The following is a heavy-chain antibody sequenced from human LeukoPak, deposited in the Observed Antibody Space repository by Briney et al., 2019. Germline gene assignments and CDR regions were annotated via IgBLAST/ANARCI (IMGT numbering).Heavy chain of an antibody. Sequence: PSETLSLTGAVYGESLNCYYWSGLRQPPGGGLEWIGEIYESGSTEYNPSLKSRVTISMVPSKQQFSLSLSSVTAADTAVYYCARGAWATRLGSWGLGTPGIVSS. J-gene: IGHJ4*02. CDR2: IYESGST. CDR1: GESLNCYY. CDR3: ARGAWATRLGS. D-gene: IGHD2-15*01. V-gene: IGHV4-34*01.